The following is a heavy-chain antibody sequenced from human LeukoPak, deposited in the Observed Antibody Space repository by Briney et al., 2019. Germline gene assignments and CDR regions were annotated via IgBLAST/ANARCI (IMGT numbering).Heavy chain of an antibody. J-gene: IGHJ6*03. CDR1: GFTFQTFG. V-gene: IGHV3-30*03. Sequence: GGSLRLSCAVSGFTFQTFGMHWVRQTPGKGLGWVALISFEGSYKYYTDSVKGRFTISRDNAKNTLHLQMNSLRAEDTAVYYCARGPKYYYGSGSNQGYMDVWGKGTTVTVSS. D-gene: IGHD3-10*01. CDR2: ISFEGSYK. CDR3: ARGPKYYYGSGSNQGYMDV.